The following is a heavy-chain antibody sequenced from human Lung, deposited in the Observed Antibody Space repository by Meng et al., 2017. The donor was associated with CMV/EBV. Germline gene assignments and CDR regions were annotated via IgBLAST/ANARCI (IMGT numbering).Heavy chain of an antibody. CDR1: VGSFGSVGYC. CDR3: AREAGRDGYATPKFDY. J-gene: IGHJ4*02. Sequence: PSTAPSTTYPASVGSFGSVGYCCSWTRHHRGKGLEWIGYIYYTVSTFYNPSNKSRVTISVDTSKNQFSLKLIPATAADTAVYYCAREAGRDGYATPKFDYWGQGTLVTVSS. D-gene: IGHD5-24*01. CDR2: IYYTVST. V-gene: IGHV4-31*03.